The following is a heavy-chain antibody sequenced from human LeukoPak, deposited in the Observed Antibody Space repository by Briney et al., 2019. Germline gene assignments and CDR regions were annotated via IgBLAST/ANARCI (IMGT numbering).Heavy chain of an antibody. D-gene: IGHD5-12*01. V-gene: IGHV3-7*01. CDR2: IKQDGSEK. CDR1: GFTFSSYW. Sequence: GGSLRLSCAASGFTFSSYWMTWVRQAPGKGLEWVANIKQDGSEKYYVDSVQGRFTISRDNAKNSLYLHMNSLRAEDTAVYYCARARDTVATISIFGGQGTLVTVSS. CDR3: ARARDTVATISIF. J-gene: IGHJ4*02.